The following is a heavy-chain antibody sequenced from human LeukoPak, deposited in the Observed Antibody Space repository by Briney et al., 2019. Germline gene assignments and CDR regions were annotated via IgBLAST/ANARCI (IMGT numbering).Heavy chain of an antibody. Sequence: SQTLSLTCTVSGGSISSGGYYWSWIRQHPGKGLEWIGYIYYSGSTYYNPSLKSRVTISVDTSKNQFSLKLSSVTAADTAVYYCARDGAITFGGGDWFDPWGQGTLVTVSS. J-gene: IGHJ5*02. CDR3: ARDGAITFGGGDWFDP. CDR1: GGSISSGGYY. D-gene: IGHD3-16*01. CDR2: IYYSGST. V-gene: IGHV4-31*03.